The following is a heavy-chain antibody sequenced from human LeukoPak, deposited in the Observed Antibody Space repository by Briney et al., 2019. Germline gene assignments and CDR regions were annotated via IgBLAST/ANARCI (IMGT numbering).Heavy chain of an antibody. V-gene: IGHV1-69*06. Sequence: GASVTVSYKASGGTFNSYAISWVGQAPGQGMEWMGGIIPIFGTANYAQKFQGRVTMTEDTSTDTAYMELTILRSEDTAVYFCAAGHSGWPLDYWGQGTLVTVSS. CDR2: IIPIFGTA. CDR1: GGTFNSYA. CDR3: AAGHSGWPLDY. D-gene: IGHD5-12*01. J-gene: IGHJ4*02.